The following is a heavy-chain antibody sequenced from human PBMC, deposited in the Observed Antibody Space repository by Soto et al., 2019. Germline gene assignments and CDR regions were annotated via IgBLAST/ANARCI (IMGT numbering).Heavy chain of an antibody. CDR3: AREGFEYSSSSYYMDV. D-gene: IGHD6-6*01. CDR2: INAGNGNT. Sequence: ASVKVSCKASGYTFTSNYMHWVRQAPGQGLEWMGRINAGNGNTKYSQKLQGRVTMTTDTSTSTAYMELRSLRSDDTAVYDCAREGFEYSSSSYYMDVWGKGTTVTAP. CDR1: GYTFTSNY. V-gene: IGHV1-18*04. J-gene: IGHJ6*03.